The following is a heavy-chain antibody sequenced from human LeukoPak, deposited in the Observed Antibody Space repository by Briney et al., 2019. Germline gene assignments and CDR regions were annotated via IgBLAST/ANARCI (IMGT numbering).Heavy chain of an antibody. CDR3: ARGRVSSGTWYSTYYYYFYMDV. CDR2: VDHTGST. J-gene: IGHJ6*03. CDR1: DDSITMYY. Sequence: SETLSLTCSVSDDSITMYYWTWIRQPPGKGLEWIGYVDHTGSTNFNPSLNGRVSISRDTSKNLFSLRLRSVTAADTAVYFCARGRVSSGTWYSTYYYYFYMDVWGKGTTVTVSS. D-gene: IGHD1-1*01. V-gene: IGHV4-59*01.